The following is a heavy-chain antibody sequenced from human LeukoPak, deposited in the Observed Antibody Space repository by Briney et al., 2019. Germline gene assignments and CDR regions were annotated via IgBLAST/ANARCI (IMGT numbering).Heavy chain of an antibody. J-gene: IGHJ6*03. V-gene: IGHV3-7*01. CDR1: GLTFSDVW. CDR3: AREEYYYYMDV. CDR2: IKQDGSEK. Sequence: GGSLRLSCAVSGLTFSDVWMSWVRQAPGKGLEWVANIKQDGSEKYYVDSVKGRFTISRDNAKNSLYLQMNSLRAEDTAVYYCAREEYYYYMDVWGKGTTVTVSS.